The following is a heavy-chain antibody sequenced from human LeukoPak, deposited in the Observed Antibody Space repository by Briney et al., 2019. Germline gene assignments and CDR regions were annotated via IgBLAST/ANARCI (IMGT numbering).Heavy chain of an antibody. CDR1: GFILSNCA. J-gene: IGHJ4*01. Sequence: GGSLRLSCAASGFILSNCAMTWVRQAPGKGLEWVSGIDTKGTRTYYADSVKGRFTISRDNSKNTLFLQLNSLRAEDTAIYYCVKEVVATIPPLWXXGTLVTVSS. CDR2: IDTKGTRT. V-gene: IGHV3-23*01. D-gene: IGHD5-12*01. CDR3: VKEVVATIPPL.